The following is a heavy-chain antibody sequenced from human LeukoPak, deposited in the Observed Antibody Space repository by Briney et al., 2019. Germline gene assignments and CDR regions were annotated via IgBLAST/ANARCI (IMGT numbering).Heavy chain of an antibody. CDR3: STTYYYDSSEGY. J-gene: IGHJ4*02. V-gene: IGHV3-15*07. D-gene: IGHD3-22*01. Sequence: GGSLRLSCAASGLSFSNYWMHWVRQAPGKGLEWVGRIKSKTDGGTTDYAAPVKGRFTISRDDSKNTLYLQMNSLKTEDTAVYYCSTTYYYDSSEGYWGQGTLVTVSS. CDR1: GLSFSNYW. CDR2: IKSKTDGGTT.